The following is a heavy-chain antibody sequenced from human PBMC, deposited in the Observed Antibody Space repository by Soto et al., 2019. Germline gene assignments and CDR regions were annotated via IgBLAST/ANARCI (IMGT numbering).Heavy chain of an antibody. Sequence: EVQLLESGGGLVQPGGSLRLSCAASGFTFSSYAVSWVRQAPGKGLEWVSAISGSGGSTYYADSVKGRFTISRDNSKNTLYLQMNSLRAEDTAVYYCAKGGSYSNTASDYWGQGTLVTVSS. V-gene: IGHV3-23*01. J-gene: IGHJ4*02. CDR3: AKGGSYSNTASDY. CDR2: ISGSGGST. D-gene: IGHD1-26*01. CDR1: GFTFSSYA.